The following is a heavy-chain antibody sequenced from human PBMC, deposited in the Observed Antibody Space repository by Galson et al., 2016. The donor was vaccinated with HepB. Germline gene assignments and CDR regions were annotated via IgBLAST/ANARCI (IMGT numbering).Heavy chain of an antibody. CDR1: GFTFSDYY. CDR2: TTRSGDAT. D-gene: IGHD3-16*01. V-gene: IGHV3-23*01. J-gene: IGHJ4*02. Sequence: SLRLSCAASGFTFSDYYMSWIRQAPGRGLEWVSGTTRSGDATHYADFVKGRFAISRDNSKNTLYLYMNNLTAGDTAIYYCGKHGGFDYWGQGALVTVSS. CDR3: GKHGGFDY.